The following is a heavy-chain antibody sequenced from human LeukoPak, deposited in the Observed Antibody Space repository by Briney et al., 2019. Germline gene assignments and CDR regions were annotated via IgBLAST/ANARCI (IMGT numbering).Heavy chain of an antibody. CDR1: GFTSSSYW. V-gene: IGHV3-7*01. CDR3: ARDRGSSGWYEFDY. Sequence: PGGSMRLSCAASGFTSSSYWMSWVSQAPGKGLEWVANIKQDGSEKYYVDSVKGRFTISRDNAKNSLYLQMNSLRAEDTAVYYCARDRGSSGWYEFDYSGQGTLVSVSS. CDR2: IKQDGSEK. D-gene: IGHD6-19*01. J-gene: IGHJ4*02.